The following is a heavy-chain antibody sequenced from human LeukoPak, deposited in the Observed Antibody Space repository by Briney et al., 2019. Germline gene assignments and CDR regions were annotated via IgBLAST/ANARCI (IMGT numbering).Heavy chain of an antibody. J-gene: IGHJ6*02. CDR2: MNLNSGNT. CDR1: GYTFTSYD. V-gene: IGHV1-8*01. CDR3: ARGHYDFWSGYPIPQYYYYGMDV. Sequence: GASVKVSCKASGYTFTSYDINWVRQATGQGLEWMGWMNLNSGNTGYAQKFQGRVTMTRNTSISTAYMELSSLRSEDTAVYYCARGHYDFWSGYPIPQYYYYGMDVWGQGTTVTVSS. D-gene: IGHD3-3*01.